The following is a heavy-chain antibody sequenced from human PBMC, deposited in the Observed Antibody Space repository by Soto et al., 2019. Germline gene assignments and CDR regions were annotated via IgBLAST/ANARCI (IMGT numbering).Heavy chain of an antibody. CDR2: IWYDGSNK. D-gene: IGHD3-3*01. Sequence: QVQLVESGGGVVQPGRSLRLSCAASGFTFSSYGMHWVRQAPGKGLEWVAVIWYDGSNKYYADSVKGGFTISRDNSKNMRYLQMNSLSTEDKHVYFFERVRVGRICGRSLGGIVVCVQAPTVTLS. V-gene: IGHV3-33*01. CDR1: GFTFSSYG. J-gene: IGHJ6*02. CDR3: ERVRVGRICGRSLGGIVV.